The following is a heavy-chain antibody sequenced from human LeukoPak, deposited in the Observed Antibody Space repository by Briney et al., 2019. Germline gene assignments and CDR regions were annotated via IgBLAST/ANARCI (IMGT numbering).Heavy chain of an antibody. CDR3: AKDLIGGGSGYHLFDY. V-gene: IGHV3-30*02. Sequence: PGGSLRLSCAASGFTFSSYGMHWVRQAPGKGLEWVAFIRYDGSNKYYADSVKGRFTISRDNSKNTLYLQMNSLRAEDTAVYYCAKDLIGGGSGYHLFDYWGQGTLVTVSS. CDR1: GFTFSSYG. D-gene: IGHD3-22*01. CDR2: IRYDGSNK. J-gene: IGHJ4*02.